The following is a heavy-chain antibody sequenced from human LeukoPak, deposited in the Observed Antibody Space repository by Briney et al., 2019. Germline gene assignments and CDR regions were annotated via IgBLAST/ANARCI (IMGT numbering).Heavy chain of an antibody. D-gene: IGHD1-14*01. Sequence: GGSLRLSCAASGFTFSSYWMSWVRQAPGKGLELVANIKQDGSEKYYVDSVKGRFTISRDNTKNSLYLQMNSLRAEDAAVYYCARNQRRLDYWGQGTLVTVSS. V-gene: IGHV3-7*01. CDR3: ARNQRRLDY. CDR2: IKQDGSEK. CDR1: GFTFSSYW. J-gene: IGHJ4*02.